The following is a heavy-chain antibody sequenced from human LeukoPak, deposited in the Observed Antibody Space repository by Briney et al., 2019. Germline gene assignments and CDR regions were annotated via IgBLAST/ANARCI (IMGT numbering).Heavy chain of an antibody. D-gene: IGHD1-1*01. CDR3: ARDEREGLKYYFEY. V-gene: IGHV1-46*01. CDR1: GYTFTSYY. J-gene: IGHJ4*02. Sequence: ASAKVSCKASGYTFTSYYMHWVRQAPGQGLEWMGIVNPRGGGTNYAQKFQGRVTMTRDTSTSTVYMELSSLRSEDTAVYYCARDEREGLKYYFEYWGQGTLVTVSS. CDR2: VNPRGGGT.